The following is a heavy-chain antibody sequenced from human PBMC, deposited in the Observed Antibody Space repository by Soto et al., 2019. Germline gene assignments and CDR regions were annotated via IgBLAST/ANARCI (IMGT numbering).Heavy chain of an antibody. V-gene: IGHV1-69*01. J-gene: IGHJ4*02. CDR3: ARAGGYEHPYVWAY. CDR2: IIPMFATA. Sequence: QVQLVQSGAEVKKPGSSVKVSCKASRGNFTNFVFTWVRQAPGQGLEWMGGIIPMFATANYAHQFQGRVRITADEVTSTAYMQLSSLRSENTATYSCARAGGYEHPYVWAYWGQGTLVSVPS. CDR1: RGNFTNFV. D-gene: IGHD5-12*01.